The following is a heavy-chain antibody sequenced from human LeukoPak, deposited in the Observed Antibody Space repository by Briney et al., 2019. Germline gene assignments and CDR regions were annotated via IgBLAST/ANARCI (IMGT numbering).Heavy chain of an antibody. Sequence: GGSLRLSCAASGFTFSSYWMSWARQSPGKGLEWVANINQDGSENHYVDSVKGRFTISGDNAKNSVFVQMNGLRVEDTAVYYCVRAGGSSWSDFWGQGTLVTVSS. CDR2: INQDGSEN. CDR1: GFTFSSYW. J-gene: IGHJ4*02. V-gene: IGHV3-7*01. D-gene: IGHD6-13*01. CDR3: VRAGGSSWSDF.